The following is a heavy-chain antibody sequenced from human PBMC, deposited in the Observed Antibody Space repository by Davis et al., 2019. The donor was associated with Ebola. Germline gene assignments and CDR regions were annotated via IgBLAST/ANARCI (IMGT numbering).Heavy chain of an antibody. J-gene: IGHJ4*02. Sequence: SETLSLTCSVSGGSMTSYYWSWIRQPPGKGLEWTGYIYYSGSTNYNPSLKSRVTISVDTSKNQFSLKLSSVTAADTAVYYCARLPGYCTNGVCYTGEIDYWGQGTLVTVSS. CDR1: GGSMTSYY. CDR2: IYYSGST. CDR3: ARLPGYCTNGVCYTGEIDY. V-gene: IGHV4-59*08. D-gene: IGHD2-8*01.